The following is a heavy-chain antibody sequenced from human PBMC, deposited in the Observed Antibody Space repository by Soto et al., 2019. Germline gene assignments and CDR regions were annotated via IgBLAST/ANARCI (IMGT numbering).Heavy chain of an antibody. J-gene: IGHJ4*02. Sequence: PGGSLRLSCAGSGFTFISYAMSWVRQAPGKGLEWVSAISGSGGSTYYADSVKGRFTISRDNSKNTLYLQMNSLRAEDTAVYYCAKVSSFSLCYFDWLFWGYFDYWGQGTLVTVSS. CDR1: GFTFISYA. D-gene: IGHD3-9*01. CDR3: AKVSSFSLCYFDWLFWGYFDY. V-gene: IGHV3-23*01. CDR2: ISGSGGST.